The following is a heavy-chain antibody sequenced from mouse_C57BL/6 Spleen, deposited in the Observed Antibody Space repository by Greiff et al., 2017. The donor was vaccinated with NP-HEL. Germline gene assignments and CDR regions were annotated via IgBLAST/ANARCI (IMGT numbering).Heavy chain of an antibody. CDR3: ARWGLRREGYAMDY. CDR2: INPNNGGT. J-gene: IGHJ4*01. V-gene: IGHV1-26*01. CDR1: GYTFTDYY. D-gene: IGHD2-2*01. Sequence: EVQLQQSGPELVKPGASVKISCKASGYTFTDYYMNWVKQSHGKSLEWIGDINPNNGGTSYNQKFKGKATLTVDKSSSTAYMELRSLTSEDSAVYYCARWGLRREGYAMDYWGQGTSVTVSS.